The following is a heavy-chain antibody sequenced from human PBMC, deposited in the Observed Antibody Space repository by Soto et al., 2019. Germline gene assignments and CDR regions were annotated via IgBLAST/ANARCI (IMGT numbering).Heavy chain of an antibody. Sequence: EVQLLESGGGLVQPGGSLRLSCAASGFTFNNYAMGWVRQAPGKGLEWVSAITDSGDDTYYIDSVKGRFTISRDNSKSTLYLQMNSLRAAHSAIYYCTQSGSSSWSAHYYFDSWGQGTLVTVSS. CDR1: GFTFNNYA. CDR3: TQSGSSSWSAHYYFDS. CDR2: ITDSGDDT. D-gene: IGHD2-2*01. J-gene: IGHJ4*02. V-gene: IGHV3-23*01.